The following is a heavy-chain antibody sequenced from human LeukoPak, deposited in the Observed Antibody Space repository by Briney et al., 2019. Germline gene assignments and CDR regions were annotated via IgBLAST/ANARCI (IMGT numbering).Heavy chain of an antibody. Sequence: SETLSLTCTVSGGSISSYYWSWIRQPPGKGLEWIGYIYYSGSTNYNPSLKSRVTISVDTSKNQFSLKLSSVTAADTAVYYCARVPSKGMTTVDYWGQGTLVTVSS. CDR3: ARVPSKGMTTVDY. D-gene: IGHD4-11*01. V-gene: IGHV4-59*01. J-gene: IGHJ4*02. CDR1: GGSISSYY. CDR2: IYYSGST.